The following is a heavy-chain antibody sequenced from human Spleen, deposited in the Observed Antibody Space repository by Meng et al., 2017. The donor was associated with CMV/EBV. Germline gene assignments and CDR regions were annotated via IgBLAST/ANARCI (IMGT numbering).Heavy chain of an antibody. CDR3: ARDRPDRSGYYYALDY. Sequence: GRSLRLSCAASGFNLSISGMHWVRQAPGKGLEWVAFIHFDGSHIYYADSVKGRFTISRDNAENSLYLHMNSLRAEDTALYYCARDRPDRSGYYYALDYWGQGTLVTVSS. V-gene: IGHV3-33*01. D-gene: IGHD3-22*01. CDR1: GFNLSISG. CDR2: IHFDGSHI. J-gene: IGHJ4*02.